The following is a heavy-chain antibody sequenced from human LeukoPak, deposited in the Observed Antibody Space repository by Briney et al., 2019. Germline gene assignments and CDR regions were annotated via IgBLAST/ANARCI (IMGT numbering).Heavy chain of an antibody. J-gene: IGHJ4*02. CDR2: ISYDGSNK. V-gene: IGHV3-30*18. CDR1: GFTFSSYG. D-gene: IGHD6-13*01. Sequence: GGSLRLSCAASGFTFSSYGMHWVRQAPGKGLEWVAAISYDGSNKYYADSVKGRFTISRDNPKNTLYLQMNSLRAEDTAVYYCAKERYSSGWYNAGGLDYWGQGTLVTVSS. CDR3: AKERYSSGWYNAGGLDY.